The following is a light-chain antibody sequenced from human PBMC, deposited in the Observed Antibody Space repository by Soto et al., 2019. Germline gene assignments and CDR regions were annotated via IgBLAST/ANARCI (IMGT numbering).Light chain of an antibody. CDR1: QTITRW. CDR2: DAS. V-gene: IGKV1-5*01. Sequence: DIQMTQSPSTLSASVGDRVTITCRASQTITRWMAWYQQKPGKAPKLLIYDASTLESGVPSRFSGSRSGTEFTLTISSLQPEDFATYYCQQSYSTPSFGGGTKVDIK. CDR3: QQSYSTPS. J-gene: IGKJ4*01.